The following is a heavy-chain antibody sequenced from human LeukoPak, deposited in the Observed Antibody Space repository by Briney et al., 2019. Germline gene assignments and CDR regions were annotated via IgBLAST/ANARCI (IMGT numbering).Heavy chain of an antibody. J-gene: IGHJ4*02. V-gene: IGHV3-9*01. CDR1: GFTFYDYA. D-gene: IGHD3-10*01. Sequence: SLRLSCAASGFTFYDYAMHWVRQAPGKGLEWVSGIIWNSGSIGYADSVKGRFTISRDNAKNSLYLQMNSLRAEDTALYYCAKRVGGSGSYYIGPFDYWGQGTLVTVSS. CDR2: IIWNSGSI. CDR3: AKRVGGSGSYYIGPFDY.